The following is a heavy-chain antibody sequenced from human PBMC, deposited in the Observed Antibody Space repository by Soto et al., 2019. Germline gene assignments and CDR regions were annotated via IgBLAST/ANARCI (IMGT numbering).Heavy chain of an antibody. Sequence: SETLRLPCNVSGGSLRPSKHYLGWLRQPPGKGLEWIGSIYYTGSTYYNPSLKSRVTISVDTSKNQFSLRLDSLTATDTAVYFCERHSIWLLLSDYWGQGSLVT. D-gene: IGHD3-22*01. CDR3: ERHSIWLLLSDY. CDR1: GGSLRPSKHY. J-gene: IGHJ4*02. CDR2: IYYTGST. V-gene: IGHV4-39*01.